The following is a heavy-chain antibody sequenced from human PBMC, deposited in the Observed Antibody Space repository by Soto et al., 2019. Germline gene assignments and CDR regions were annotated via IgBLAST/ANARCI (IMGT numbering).Heavy chain of an antibody. Sequence: QSGGSLRLSCAASGFTFSSYGMHWVRQAPGKGLEWVAVISYDGSNKYYADSVKGRFTISRDNSKNTLYLQMNSLRAEDTAVYYCAKDIKYGSGSSPDYYYYGMDVWGQGTTVTVSS. D-gene: IGHD3-10*01. CDR3: AKDIKYGSGSSPDYYYYGMDV. CDR1: GFTFSSYG. J-gene: IGHJ6*02. CDR2: ISYDGSNK. V-gene: IGHV3-30*18.